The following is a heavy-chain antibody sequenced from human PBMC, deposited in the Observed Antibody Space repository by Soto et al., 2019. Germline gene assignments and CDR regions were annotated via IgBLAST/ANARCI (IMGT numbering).Heavy chain of an antibody. CDR2: IIGSGGTT. Sequence: GGSLRLSCAASGFTFSSYAMSWVLQAPGKGLEWVSGIIGSGGTTYYADSVKGRFTISRDNSMNTLYLQMNNLRAEDTALYYCAKVHGPGSHNDAFAIRGKVKMVTV. J-gene: IGHJ3*02. D-gene: IGHD3-10*01. CDR1: GFTFSSYA. CDR3: AKVHGPGSHNDAFAI. V-gene: IGHV3-23*01.